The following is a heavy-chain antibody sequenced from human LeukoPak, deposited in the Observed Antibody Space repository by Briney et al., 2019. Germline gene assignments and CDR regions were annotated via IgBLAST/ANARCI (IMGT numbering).Heavy chain of an antibody. J-gene: IGHJ4*02. CDR3: ATGYSSGWWVGTFDY. CDR2: IYPGDSDT. V-gene: IGHV5-51*01. CDR1: GYSFTSYW. Sequence: GESLKISCKGSGYSFTSYWIGWVRQMPGKGLEWMGIIYPGDSDTRYSPSFQGQVTISADKSISTAYLQRSSLKASDTAMYYCATGYSSGWWVGTFDYWGQGTLVTVSS. D-gene: IGHD6-19*01.